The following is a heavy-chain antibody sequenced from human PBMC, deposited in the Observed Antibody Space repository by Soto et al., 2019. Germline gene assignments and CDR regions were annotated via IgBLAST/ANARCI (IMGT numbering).Heavy chain of an antibody. CDR1: GFTFSGSA. Sequence: HPGGSLRLSCAASGFTFSGSAMHWVRQASGKGLEWVGRIRSKANSYATAYAASVKGRFTISRDDSKNTAYLQMNSLKTEDTAVYYCTRQRGGDSRVQEVAFDIWGQGTMVTVSS. D-gene: IGHD2-21*02. CDR3: TRQRGGDSRVQEVAFDI. CDR2: IRSKANSYAT. V-gene: IGHV3-73*01. J-gene: IGHJ3*02.